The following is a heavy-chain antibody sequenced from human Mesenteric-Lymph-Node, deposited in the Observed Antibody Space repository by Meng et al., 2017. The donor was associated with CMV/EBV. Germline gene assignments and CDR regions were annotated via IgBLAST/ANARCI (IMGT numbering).Heavy chain of an antibody. J-gene: IGHJ3*01. CDR3: VKDGQFHYDKTGYYSDAFDV. D-gene: IGHD3-10*01. CDR1: GFTFSSYS. V-gene: IGHV3-23*01. Sequence: GGSLRLSCAASGFTFSSYSMNWFRQAPGKGLEWVSFVSGYGGPTYYADSVKGRFTVSRDNSKNTVYLQMVSLRPEDTAMYYCVKDGQFHYDKTGYYSDAFDVWGQGTRVTVSS. CDR2: VSGYGGPT.